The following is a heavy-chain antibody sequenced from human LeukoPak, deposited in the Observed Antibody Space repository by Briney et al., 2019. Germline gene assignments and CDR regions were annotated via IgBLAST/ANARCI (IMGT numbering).Heavy chain of an antibody. CDR2: IRYDGSNK. CDR3: AKDRQGYSYGYSFFDY. V-gene: IGHV3-30*02. CDR1: GFTFSSYG. Sequence: SGGSLRLSCAASGFTFSSYGMHWVRQAPSKGLEWVAFIRYDGSNKYYADSVKGRFTISRDNSKNTLYLQMNSLRAEDTAVYYCAKDRQGYSYGYSFFDYWGQGTLVTVSS. J-gene: IGHJ4*02. D-gene: IGHD5-18*01.